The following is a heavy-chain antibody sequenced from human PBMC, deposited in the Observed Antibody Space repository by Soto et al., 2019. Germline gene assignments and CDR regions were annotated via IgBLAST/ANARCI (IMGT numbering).Heavy chain of an antibody. V-gene: IGHV1-18*04. CDR3: ARAGKYYYGSGSPYYYGMDV. J-gene: IGHJ6*02. CDR1: GYTFTSYG. CDR2: ISGYNGNT. D-gene: IGHD3-10*01. Sequence: QVQLVQSGAEVKKPGASVKVACKASGYTFTSYGVSWVRQAPGLGLEWMGWISGYNGNTNYAQKSQGRVTMTTDTSTSTPYMELWSLRSDDTAVYYCARAGKYYYGSGSPYYYGMDVWGQGITVTVSS.